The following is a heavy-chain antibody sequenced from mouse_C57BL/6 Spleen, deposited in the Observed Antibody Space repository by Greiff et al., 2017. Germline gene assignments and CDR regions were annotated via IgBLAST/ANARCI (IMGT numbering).Heavy chain of an antibody. CDR2: IYPGSGST. D-gene: IGHD2-4*01. CDR1: GYTFTSYW. J-gene: IGHJ1*03. CDR3: AREGDYDEDWYFDV. V-gene: IGHV1-55*01. Sequence: QVQLQQPGAELVKPGASVKMSCKASGYTFTSYWITWVKQRPGQGLEWIGDIYPGSGSTKYNEKFKSKATLTVDTSSSTAYMQLSSLTSEDSAVYYCAREGDYDEDWYFDVWGTGTTVTVSS.